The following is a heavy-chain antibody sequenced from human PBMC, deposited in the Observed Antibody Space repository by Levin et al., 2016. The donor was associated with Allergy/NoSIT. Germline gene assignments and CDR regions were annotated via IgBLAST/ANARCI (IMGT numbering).Heavy chain of an antibody. J-gene: IGHJ6*02. V-gene: IGHV3-30*02. D-gene: IGHD3-16*01. CDR2: IWYDGSNK. CDR3: AKKGRSYYYGMDV. Sequence: GGPLRLSCAASGFTFSSYGMHWVRQAPGKGLEWVAVIWYDGSNKYYADSVKGRFTISRDNSKNTLYLQMNSLRAEDTAVYYCAKKGRSYYYGMDVWGQGTTVTVSS. CDR1: GFTFSSYG.